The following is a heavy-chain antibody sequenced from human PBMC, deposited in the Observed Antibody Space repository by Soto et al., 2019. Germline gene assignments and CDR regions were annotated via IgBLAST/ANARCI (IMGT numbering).Heavy chain of an antibody. V-gene: IGHV3-33*01. CDR3: ARDATFGAKGGSFDI. D-gene: IGHD3-16*01. Sequence: LRLSCAASGFTFRIYSMHWVRQSPGKGLEWVAVMWYDGTNKYYGESVKGRFTISRDNSENTLYLQMNSLRVEDTAVYYCARDATFGAKGGSFDIWGHGTLVTVSS. J-gene: IGHJ3*02. CDR1: GFTFRIYS. CDR2: MWYDGTNK.